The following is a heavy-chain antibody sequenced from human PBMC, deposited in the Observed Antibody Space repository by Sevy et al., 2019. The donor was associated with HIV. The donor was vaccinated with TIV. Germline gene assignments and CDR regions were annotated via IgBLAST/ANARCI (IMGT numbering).Heavy chain of an antibody. Sequence: GGSLRLSCAASGFTFSSYNMNWVRQAPGKGLEWVSSISSSSTYIYYADSVQGRFTISRDNAKNSRFLQMRSLRAEDTAVYHCAREFGPGMAAAPDLWGRGTLVTVSS. CDR1: GFTFSSYN. CDR3: AREFGPGMAAAPDL. CDR2: ISSSSTYI. V-gene: IGHV3-21*01. D-gene: IGHD6-13*01. J-gene: IGHJ2*01.